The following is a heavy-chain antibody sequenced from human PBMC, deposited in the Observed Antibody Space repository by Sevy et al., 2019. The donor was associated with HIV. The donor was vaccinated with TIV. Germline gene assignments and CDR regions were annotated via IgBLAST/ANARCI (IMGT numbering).Heavy chain of an antibody. CDR2: MNPNSGNT. J-gene: IGHJ6*02. Sequence: ASVKVSCKASGYTFTSYDINWVRQATGQGLEWMGWMNPNSGNTGYAQKFQGRVTMTRNTSMSTAYMELSSLRSEDTAVYYCAREMVINYYYYYGMDVWGQGTTVTVSS. D-gene: IGHD3-22*01. CDR3: AREMVINYYYYYGMDV. CDR1: GYTFTSYD. V-gene: IGHV1-8*01.